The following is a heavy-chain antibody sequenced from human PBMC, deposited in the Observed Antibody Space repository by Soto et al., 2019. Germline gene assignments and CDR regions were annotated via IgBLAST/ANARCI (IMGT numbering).Heavy chain of an antibody. CDR1: GFTFSTYW. CDR3: ARGYTSAHDY. CDR2: IDIDGGTT. D-gene: IGHD6-19*01. J-gene: IGHJ4*02. V-gene: IGHV3-74*01. Sequence: GGSLRLSCAASGFTFSTYWMHWVRQAPGMGLLWVSRIDIDGGTTSYADSVKGRFTISRDNAKNTLFLQMNSLRAEDTAVYYCARGYTSAHDYWGQGTLVTVSS.